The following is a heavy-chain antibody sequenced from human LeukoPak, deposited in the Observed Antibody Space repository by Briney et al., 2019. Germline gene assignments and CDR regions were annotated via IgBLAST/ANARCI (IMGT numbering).Heavy chain of an antibody. J-gene: IGHJ4*02. CDR2: IYYSGST. V-gene: IGHV4-59*01. CDR1: GGSLSSYY. Sequence: SETLSLTCTVSGGSLSSYYWSWIRQPPGKGLEWIGYIYYSGSTNYNPSLKSRVTISVDLSKNQFSLKLSSVTAADTAVYYCARGQGGQYFDYWGQGTLVTVSS. CDR3: ARGQGGQYFDY. D-gene: IGHD1-26*01.